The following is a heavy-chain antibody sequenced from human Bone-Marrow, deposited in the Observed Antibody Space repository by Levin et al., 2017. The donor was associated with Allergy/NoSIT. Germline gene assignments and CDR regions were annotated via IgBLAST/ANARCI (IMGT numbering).Heavy chain of an antibody. V-gene: IGHV4-59*01. CDR2: IYYSGST. Sequence: SETLSLTCTVSGGSISSYYWSWIRQPPGKGLEWIGYIYYSGSTNYNPSLKSRVTISVDTSKNQFSLKLSSVTAADTAVYYCARVKRPRAVLRFLEWLLSPSGDYYYYYMDVWGKGTTVTVSS. D-gene: IGHD3-3*01. CDR3: ARVKRPRAVLRFLEWLLSPSGDYYYYYMDV. J-gene: IGHJ6*03. CDR1: GGSISSYY.